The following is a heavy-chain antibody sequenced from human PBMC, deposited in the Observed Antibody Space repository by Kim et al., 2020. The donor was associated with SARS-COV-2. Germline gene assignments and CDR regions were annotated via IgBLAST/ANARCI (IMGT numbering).Heavy chain of an antibody. CDR3: ARAGMVRGVIITSYWFDP. CDR1: GGSISSSSYY. CDR2: IYYSGST. J-gene: IGHJ5*02. Sequence: SETLSLTCTVSGGSISSSSYYWGWIRQPPGKGLEWIGSIYYSGSTYYNPSLKSRVTISVDTSKNQFSLKLSSVTAADTAVYYCARAGMVRGVIITSYWFDPWGQGTLVTVSS. D-gene: IGHD3-10*01. V-gene: IGHV4-39*07.